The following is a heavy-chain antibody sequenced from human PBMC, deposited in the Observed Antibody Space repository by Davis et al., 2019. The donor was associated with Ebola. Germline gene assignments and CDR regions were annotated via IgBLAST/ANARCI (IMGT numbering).Heavy chain of an antibody. CDR1: GGSFRGYY. CDR3: ARGSGGVWLRYFLS. V-gene: IGHV4-34*01. Sequence: MPSETLSLTCAVYGGSFRGYYWSWIRQPPGKGLEWIGEINHSGSTNYNPSLKSRVTISVDTSKNQFSLKLSSVTAADTAVYYCARGSGGVWLRYFLSWGQGTLVTVSS. CDR2: INHSGST. D-gene: IGHD3-9*01. J-gene: IGHJ4*02.